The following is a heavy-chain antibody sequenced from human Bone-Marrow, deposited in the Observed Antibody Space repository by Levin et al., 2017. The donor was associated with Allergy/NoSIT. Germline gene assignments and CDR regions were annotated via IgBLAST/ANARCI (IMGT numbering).Heavy chain of an antibody. CDR3: AKDWGTWIQLQQFQFDY. CDR1: GFTFSSYG. D-gene: IGHD5-18*01. V-gene: IGHV3-30*18. Sequence: GGSLRLSCAASGFTFSSYGMHWVRQAPGKGLEWVAVISYDGSNKYYADSVKGRFTISRDNSKNTLYLQMNSLRAEDTAVYYCAKDWGTWIQLQQFQFDYWGQGTLVTVSS. J-gene: IGHJ4*02. CDR2: ISYDGSNK.